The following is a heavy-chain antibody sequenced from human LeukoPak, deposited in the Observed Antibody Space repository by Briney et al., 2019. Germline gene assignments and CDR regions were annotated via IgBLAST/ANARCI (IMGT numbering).Heavy chain of an antibody. CDR2: IYYSGST. CDR3: ARGPADFAFDI. Sequence: SETLSLTRTVSGGSISSSSYYWGWIRQPPGKGLEWIGSIYYSGSTYYNPAHKSRVTISVDTSKNQFSLKLSSVTAADTAVYYWARGPADFAFDIWGQGTMVTVSS. V-gene: IGHV4-39*07. J-gene: IGHJ3*02. CDR1: GGSISSSSYY. D-gene: IGHD6-25*01.